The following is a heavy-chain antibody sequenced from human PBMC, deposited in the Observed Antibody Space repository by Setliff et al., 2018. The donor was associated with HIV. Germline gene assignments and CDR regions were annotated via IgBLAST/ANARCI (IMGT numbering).Heavy chain of an antibody. Sequence: SVKVSCKASGDTFSSYAINWVRQAPGQGLEWMGGIIPIFGRANYAQKFQGRVTITTDESTSTAYMELNSLRSEDTAVYYCARDRGDLSLAYYLYYGMDVWGQGTTVTVSS. V-gene: IGHV1-69*05. D-gene: IGHD3-10*01. CDR3: ARDRGDLSLAYYLYYGMDV. J-gene: IGHJ6*02. CDR2: IIPIFGRA. CDR1: GDTFSSYA.